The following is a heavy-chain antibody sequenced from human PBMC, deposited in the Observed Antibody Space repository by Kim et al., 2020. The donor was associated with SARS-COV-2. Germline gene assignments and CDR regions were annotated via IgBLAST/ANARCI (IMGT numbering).Heavy chain of an antibody. CDR3: ATAGFYYDSSGFYPAFDI. CDR1: GFTLTDLS. V-gene: IGHV1-24*01. J-gene: IGHJ3*02. D-gene: IGHD3-22*01. Sequence: ASVKVSCKVSGFTLTDLSMHWVRQAVGKGLEWMGGFDPEDGETIYAQKFQGRVTMTEDTSTDTAYMELSSLRSEDTAVYYCATAGFYYDSSGFYPAFDIWGQGTMVTVSS. CDR2: FDPEDGET.